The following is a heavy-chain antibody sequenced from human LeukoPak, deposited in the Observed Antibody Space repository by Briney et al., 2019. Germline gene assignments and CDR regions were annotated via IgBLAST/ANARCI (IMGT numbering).Heavy chain of an antibody. J-gene: IGHJ4*02. CDR2: INGDGSYT. D-gene: IGHD1-26*01. CDR1: EFTFSNYW. V-gene: IGHV3-74*01. CDR3: VRRVNSGTYYYFDY. Sequence: PGGSLRLSCAASEFTFSNYWMNWVRQAPGKGLVWVSLINGDGSYTNYADSVEGRFTISRDDAKNTLYLQMNSLRAEDTAVYYCVRRVNSGTYYYFDYWGQGTLVTVSS.